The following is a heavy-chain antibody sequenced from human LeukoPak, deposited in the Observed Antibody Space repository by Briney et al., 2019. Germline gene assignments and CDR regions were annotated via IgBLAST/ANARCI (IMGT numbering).Heavy chain of an antibody. CDR1: GFTFSSYN. V-gene: IGHV3-21*01. J-gene: IGHJ4*02. D-gene: IGHD3-9*01. Sequence: GGSLRLSCAASGFTFSSYNINWVRQAPGKGLEWVSSISSSSSYIYYADSVKGRFTISRDNAKNSLFLQMNSLRAEDTAVYYCARDSSVYDILTGYYNLGGYYFDYWGQGTLVTVSS. CDR3: ARDSSVYDILTGYYNLGGYYFDY. CDR2: ISSSSSYI.